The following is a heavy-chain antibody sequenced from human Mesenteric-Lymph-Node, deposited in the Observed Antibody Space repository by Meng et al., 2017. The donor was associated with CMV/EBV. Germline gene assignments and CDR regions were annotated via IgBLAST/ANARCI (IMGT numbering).Heavy chain of an antibody. Sequence: GESLKISCAASGFTFNSHGMHWVRQAPGKGLEWVAFTRYEGDNKLYADSVKGRFTISRDNSKNTLYLQMNSLRAEDTAVYYCARDPSSSWYYYYYGMDVWGQGTTVTVSS. D-gene: IGHD6-13*01. CDR2: TRYEGDNK. J-gene: IGHJ6*02. CDR1: GFTFNSHG. CDR3: ARDPSSSWYYYYYGMDV. V-gene: IGHV3-30*02.